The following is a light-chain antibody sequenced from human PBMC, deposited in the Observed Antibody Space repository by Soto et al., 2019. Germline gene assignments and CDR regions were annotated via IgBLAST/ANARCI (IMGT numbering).Light chain of an antibody. CDR2: GAS. V-gene: IGKV3-20*01. J-gene: IGKJ1*01. CDR1: QSVSSSY. CDR3: QQYGSSPQT. Sequence: EIVLTQSPGTLSLSPGERATLSCRASQSVSSSYLAWYQQKPGQAPRLLIYGASSRATGIPDRFSGSGSKTKFTLHISRLEHEDYSVYYCQQYGSSPQTFGQGTKVEIK.